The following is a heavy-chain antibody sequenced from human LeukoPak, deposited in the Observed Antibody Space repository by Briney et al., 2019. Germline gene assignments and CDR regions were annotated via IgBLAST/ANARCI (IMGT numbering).Heavy chain of an antibody. J-gene: IGHJ4*02. D-gene: IGHD1-26*01. V-gene: IGHV3-7*03. CDR3: VRGGTFRYSGTSGDY. Sequence: GGSLRLSCAASGFTFSRYWMSWVRQAPGKGLEWVANIKQDGSEKYYVDSVKGRFTISRDNAKASVYLQMNSLTADDTAVYYCVRGGTFRYSGTSGDYWGQGTLVTVSS. CDR1: GFTFSRYW. CDR2: IKQDGSEK.